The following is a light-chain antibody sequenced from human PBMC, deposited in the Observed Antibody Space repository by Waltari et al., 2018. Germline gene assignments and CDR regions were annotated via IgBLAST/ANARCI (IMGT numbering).Light chain of an antibody. CDR2: EVS. J-gene: IGLJ1*01. Sequence: QSALTQPASVSVSPGQSITISCSGTYNTVVAYDFVPWYQQHPGKAPHLISYEVSNRPSGISKRFSASKSGNTASLTISGLQAEDEADYYCSSYTTSSAPGVFGTGTRVTVL. V-gene: IGLV2-14*01. CDR1: YNTVVAYDF. CDR3: SSYTTSSAPGV.